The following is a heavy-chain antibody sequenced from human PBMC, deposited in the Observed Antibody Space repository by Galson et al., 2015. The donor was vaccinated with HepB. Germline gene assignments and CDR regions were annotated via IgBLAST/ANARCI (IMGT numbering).Heavy chain of an antibody. D-gene: IGHD6-13*01. V-gene: IGHV1-69*13. J-gene: IGHJ4*02. Sequence: SVKVSCKASGGTFSSYAISWVRQAPGQGLEWMGGIIPIFGTANYAQKFQGRVTITADESTSTAYMELSSLRSEDTAVYYCAREVAAGRIHYFDYWGQGTLVTVSS. CDR3: AREVAAGRIHYFDY. CDR2: IIPIFGTA. CDR1: GGTFSSYA.